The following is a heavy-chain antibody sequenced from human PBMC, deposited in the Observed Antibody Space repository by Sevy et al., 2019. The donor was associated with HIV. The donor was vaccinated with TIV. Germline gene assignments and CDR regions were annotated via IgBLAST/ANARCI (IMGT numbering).Heavy chain of an antibody. CDR3: ARDPRDNYSSGWYLHYYYYYYMDV. J-gene: IGHJ6*03. V-gene: IGHV3-74*01. CDR1: GFTFSSYW. D-gene: IGHD6-19*01. Sequence: GGSLRLSCAASGFTFSSYWMHWVRQAPGKGLVWVSRINSDGSSTSYADSVKGRFTISRENAKHTLYRQMNSLRAEDTAVYYCARDPRDNYSSGWYLHYYYYYYMDVWGKGTTVTVSS. CDR2: INSDGSST.